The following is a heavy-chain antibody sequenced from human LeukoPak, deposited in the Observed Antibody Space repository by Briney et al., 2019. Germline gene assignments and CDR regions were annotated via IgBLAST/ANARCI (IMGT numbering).Heavy chain of an antibody. J-gene: IGHJ4*02. CDR1: GFIFSDYN. D-gene: IGHD5/OR15-5a*01. CDR2: ISGDGGRT. V-gene: IGHV3-43*02. CDR3: AKDVSGSIDS. Sequence: GGSLRLSCAASGFIFSDYNMHWVRQVPGKGLEWVSIISGDGGRTSYADSVKGRVTISRDNSKNSLYLQMNSLRTEDTAFYYCAKDVSGSIDSWGQGTLVAVSS.